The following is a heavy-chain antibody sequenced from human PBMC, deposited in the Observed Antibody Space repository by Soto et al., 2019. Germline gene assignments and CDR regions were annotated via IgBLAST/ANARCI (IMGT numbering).Heavy chain of an antibody. D-gene: IGHD3-10*01. V-gene: IGHV3-7*04. J-gene: IGHJ6*02. Sequence: ESGGGLVQPGGSLRLSCAASGFTFSTYWMSWVRQAPGKGLESVANIKQDGSEKYYVDSVKGRFTISRDHAKNSLYLQMNSLRAEDTAVYYCARHRWLGESDVWGQGTTVTVSS. CDR3: ARHRWLGESDV. CDR1: GFTFSTYW. CDR2: IKQDGSEK.